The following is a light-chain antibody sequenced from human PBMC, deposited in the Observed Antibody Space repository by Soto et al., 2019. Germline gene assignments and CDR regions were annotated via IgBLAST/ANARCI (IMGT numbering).Light chain of an antibody. CDR3: QQDDSFPLT. CDR1: QGISTW. Sequence: DIQMTQSPSSVSASVGDRVTITCRASQGISTWLDWYQQKPGKAPNLLIYGASSLQSGVPSRFSGSASGTDFTLTITSLQPEDFATYYCQQDDSFPLTFGGGTKVEIK. V-gene: IGKV1-12*01. J-gene: IGKJ4*01. CDR2: GAS.